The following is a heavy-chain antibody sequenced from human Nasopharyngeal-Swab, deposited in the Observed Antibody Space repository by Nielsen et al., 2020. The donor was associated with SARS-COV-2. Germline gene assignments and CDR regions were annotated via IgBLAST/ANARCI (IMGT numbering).Heavy chain of an antibody. V-gene: IGHV1-18*01. CDR3: ARDRFSIGLLWFGELSPNYYYYYGMDV. D-gene: IGHD3-10*01. CDR2: ISAYNGNT. Sequence: ASVKVSCKVSGYTLTELSMHWVRQAPGQGLEWMGWISAYNGNTNYAQKLQGRVTMTTDTSTSTAYMELRSLRSDDTAVYYCARDRFSIGLLWFGELSPNYYYYYGMDVWGQGTTVTVSS. J-gene: IGHJ6*02. CDR1: GYTLTELS.